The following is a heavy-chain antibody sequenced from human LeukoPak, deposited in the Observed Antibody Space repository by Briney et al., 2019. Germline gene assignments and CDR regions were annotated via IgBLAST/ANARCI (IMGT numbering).Heavy chain of an antibody. V-gene: IGHV3-66*01. J-gene: IGHJ4*02. D-gene: IGHD6-19*01. CDR1: GFTVSRNY. CDR2: IHSGGST. CDR3: ARDVSIAVAGTIHNY. Sequence: GGSLRLSCAASGFTVSRNYMSWVRQAPGKGLEWVSVIHSGGSTYYADSVKGRFIISRDKSKNTLYLQMNSLRAEDTAVYYCARDVSIAVAGTIHNYWGQGTLVTVSS.